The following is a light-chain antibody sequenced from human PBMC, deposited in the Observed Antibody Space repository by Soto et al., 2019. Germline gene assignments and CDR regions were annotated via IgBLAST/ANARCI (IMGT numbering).Light chain of an antibody. CDR2: GAS. CDR1: QSVSSTY. Sequence: EIVLTQSPGTLSLSPGERATLSCRASQSVSSTYLAWYQQKVGQAPRLLIYGASSRATAIPDRFSGSGSGTDFTLTISRLEPEEFAVYYCQQYGSSPMYTFGQGTKLEIK. J-gene: IGKJ2*01. CDR3: QQYGSSPMYT. V-gene: IGKV3-20*01.